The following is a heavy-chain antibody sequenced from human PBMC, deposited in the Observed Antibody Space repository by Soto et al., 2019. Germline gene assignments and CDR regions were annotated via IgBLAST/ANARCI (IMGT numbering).Heavy chain of an antibody. J-gene: IGHJ3*01. CDR3: ARVGLGAFDAFDV. Sequence: LRLSCAASGFTFSGYWMHWVRQVPGKGLVWVSRINSDGSSRSYADSVKGRFTISRDNAKNTLHLQMNSLRAEDTAVYYCARVGLGAFDAFDVWGQGTLVTVSS. CDR2: INSDGSSR. V-gene: IGHV3-74*01. D-gene: IGHD1-26*01. CDR1: GFTFSGYW.